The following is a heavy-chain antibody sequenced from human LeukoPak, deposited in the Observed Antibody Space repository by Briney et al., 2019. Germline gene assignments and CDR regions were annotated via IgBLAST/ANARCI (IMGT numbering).Heavy chain of an antibody. V-gene: IGHV3-21*01. D-gene: IGHD3-9*01. CDR3: ARDVTGSIDY. CDR1: GFTFSSYS. CDR2: ISTSSSYI. J-gene: IGHJ4*02. Sequence: GGSLRLSCAASGFTFSSYSMNWVRQAPGKGLEWVSSISTSSSYIFYADSVKGRFTISRDNAKNTLYLQMNSLRAEDTAVYYCARDVTGSIDYWGQGTLVTVSS.